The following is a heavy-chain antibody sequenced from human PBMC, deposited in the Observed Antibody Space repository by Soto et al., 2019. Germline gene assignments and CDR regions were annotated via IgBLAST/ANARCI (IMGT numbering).Heavy chain of an antibody. D-gene: IGHD3-10*01. V-gene: IGHV4-4*02. CDR3: AGDGPYYYGSGTGDAFDI. CDR1: GGSISSSNW. Sequence: QVQLQESGPGLVKPSGTLSLTCAVSGGSISSSNWWSWVRQPPGKGLEWIGEIYHSGSTNYNPSLKSRVTISVDKSKYQFSLKLSSVTAADTAVYYCAGDGPYYYGSGTGDAFDIWGQGTMVTVSS. J-gene: IGHJ3*02. CDR2: IYHSGST.